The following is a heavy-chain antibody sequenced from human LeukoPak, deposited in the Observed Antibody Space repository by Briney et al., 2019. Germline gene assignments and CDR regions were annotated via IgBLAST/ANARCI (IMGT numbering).Heavy chain of an antibody. J-gene: IGHJ2*01. V-gene: IGHV4-59*08. Sequence: PSETLSLTCTVSGGSISSYYWSWIRQPPGKGLEWIGYIYYSGSTNYNPSLKSRVTISVDTSKNQFSLKLSFVTAADTAVYYCARGVKIEYSSSSRNWYFDLWGRGTLVTVSS. D-gene: IGHD6-6*01. CDR1: GGSISSYY. CDR3: ARGVKIEYSSSSRNWYFDL. CDR2: IYYSGST.